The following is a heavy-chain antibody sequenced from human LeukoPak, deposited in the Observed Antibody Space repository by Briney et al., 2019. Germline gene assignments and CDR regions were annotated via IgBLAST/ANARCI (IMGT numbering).Heavy chain of an antibody. V-gene: IGHV3-7*03. D-gene: IGHD1-26*01. Sequence: GGSLRLSCAVSGFSINNYWMTWYRQAPGKGLECVAHIKGDASEKHYVDSVKGRFTISRDNAKNSLYLQMNSLRAEDTAVYYCAREYSGSYIGWAFDIWGQGTMVTVSS. J-gene: IGHJ3*02. CDR1: GFSINNYW. CDR3: AREYSGSYIGWAFDI. CDR2: IKGDASEK.